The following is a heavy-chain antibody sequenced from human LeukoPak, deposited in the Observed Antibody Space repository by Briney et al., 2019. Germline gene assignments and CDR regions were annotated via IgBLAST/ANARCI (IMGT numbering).Heavy chain of an antibody. CDR2: IDPNSGDT. Sequence: ASVKVSCKASGYTFTAYYIHWVRQAPGQGLEWMGRIDPNSGDTKYAQKFQDRVTMTRDTSMNTAYMEISSLRYDDTAVYYCGRGIQSFDPWGQGTLVTISS. CDR3: GRGIQSFDP. CDR1: GYTFTAYY. V-gene: IGHV1-2*06. J-gene: IGHJ5*02.